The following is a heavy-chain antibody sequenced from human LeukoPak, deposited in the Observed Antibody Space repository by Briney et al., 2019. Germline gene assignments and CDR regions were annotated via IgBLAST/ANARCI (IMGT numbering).Heavy chain of an antibody. J-gene: IGHJ4*02. CDR1: GFTFSIYG. D-gene: IGHD1-14*01. CDR3: ARGNRGLSPDY. V-gene: IGHV3-33*01. Sequence: GGSLRLSCAASGFTFSIYGIHWVRQAPGKGLEWVAVIWYDGTNKYYADSVKGRFTISRDNDKNSIYLQMDSLRDEDTAVYYCARGNRGLSPDYWGQGTLVTVSS. CDR2: IWYDGTNK.